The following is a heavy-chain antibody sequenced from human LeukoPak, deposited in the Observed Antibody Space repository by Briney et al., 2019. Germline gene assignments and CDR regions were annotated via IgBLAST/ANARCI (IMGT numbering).Heavy chain of an antibody. CDR3: AKNREPYYDSSGPRYFDY. J-gene: IGHJ4*02. Sequence: PGGSLRLSCAASGFIFSSYAMSWVRQAPGKGLEWVSAISGSGGSTHYADSVKGRFTTSRDNSKNTLYLQMNSLRAEDTAVYYCAKNREPYYDSSGPRYFDYWGQGTLVTVSS. CDR2: ISGSGGST. D-gene: IGHD3-22*01. V-gene: IGHV3-23*01. CDR1: GFIFSSYA.